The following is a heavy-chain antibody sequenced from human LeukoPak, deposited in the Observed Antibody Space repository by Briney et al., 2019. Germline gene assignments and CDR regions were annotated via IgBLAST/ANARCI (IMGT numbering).Heavy chain of an antibody. CDR1: GFTFSSYS. V-gene: IGHV3-21*01. D-gene: IGHD5-18*01. J-gene: IGHJ4*02. CDR2: ISSSSSYI. CDR3: AILPDTVNRPLDY. Sequence: GGSLRLSCAASGFTFSSYSMNWVRQAPGKGLEWVSSISSSSSYIYYADSVKGRFTISRDNAKNSLYLQMNSLRAEDTAVYYCAILPDTVNRPLDYWGQGTLVTVSS.